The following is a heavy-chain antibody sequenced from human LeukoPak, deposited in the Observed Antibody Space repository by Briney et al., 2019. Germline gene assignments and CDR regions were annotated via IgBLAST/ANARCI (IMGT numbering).Heavy chain of an antibody. CDR3: ARERVTGDRAFDI. J-gene: IGHJ3*02. CDR2: YYRSKWYN. Sequence: YYRSKWYNDYAASVKSRITINPDTSKNQFSLQLNSVTPEDTAVYYCARERVTGDRAFDIWGQGTMVTVSS. V-gene: IGHV6-1*01. D-gene: IGHD7-27*01.